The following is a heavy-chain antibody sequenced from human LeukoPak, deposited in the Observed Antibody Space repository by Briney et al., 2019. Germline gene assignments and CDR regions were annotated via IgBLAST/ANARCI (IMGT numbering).Heavy chain of an antibody. V-gene: IGHV3-33*01. CDR3: ARDANPWYIDF. CDR1: GFSFSSSG. CDR2: IWSGGRNT. J-gene: IGHJ4*02. Sequence: GGSLRLSCTAAGFSFSSSGMHWVRQAPGKGLEWVAVIWSGGRNTYYADSVKGRFTISRDNSKSTLYLQMNSLRAEDTAVYFCARDANPWYIDFWGQGTLVTVSS.